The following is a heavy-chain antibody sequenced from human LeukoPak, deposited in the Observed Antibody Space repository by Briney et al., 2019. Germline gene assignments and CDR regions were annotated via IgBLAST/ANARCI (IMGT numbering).Heavy chain of an antibody. J-gene: IGHJ4*02. CDR1: GGSISSSNW. D-gene: IGHD6-6*01. CDR2: IYHSGST. V-gene: IGHV4-4*02. CDR3: ARAIAARPGVDYFDY. Sequence: PSETLSLTCAVSGGSISSSNWWSWVRQPPGKGLAWIGEIYHSGSTNYNPSLKSRVTISVDKSKNQFSLKLSSVTAADTAVYYCARAIAARPGVDYFDYWGQGTLVTVSS.